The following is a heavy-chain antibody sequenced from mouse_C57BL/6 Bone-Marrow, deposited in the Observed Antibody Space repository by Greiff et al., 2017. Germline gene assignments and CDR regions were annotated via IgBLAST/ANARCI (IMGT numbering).Heavy chain of an antibody. CDR2: LDPSDGET. CDR3: APSDFDGAGIAY. J-gene: IGHJ3*01. Sequence: VQLQQPGAELVKPGSSVKLSCTASGYTFTGYCMHWVKQRPVQGLEWIGRLDPSDGETHYTPNFQDKATLTVAKSSTPAYLQSSSLTYEDTAVYYCAPSDFDGAGIAYWGQGTLVTVSA. D-gene: IGHD3-3*01. V-gene: IGHV14-2*01. CDR1: GYTFTGYC.